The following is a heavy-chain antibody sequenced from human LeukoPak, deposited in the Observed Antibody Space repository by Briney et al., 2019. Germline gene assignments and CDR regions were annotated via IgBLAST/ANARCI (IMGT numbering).Heavy chain of an antibody. D-gene: IGHD6-13*01. V-gene: IGHV3-33*01. CDR2: IWFDGSYK. Sequence: GRSLRLSCAASGFTFSSYGMHWVRQAPGKGLEWVAVIWFDGSYKYYGDSVKGRFTISRDNSKNTLYLQMGSLSAEDTAVYYCARGKEQQLYAFDIWGQGTMVTVSS. J-gene: IGHJ3*02. CDR3: ARGKEQQLYAFDI. CDR1: GFTFSSYG.